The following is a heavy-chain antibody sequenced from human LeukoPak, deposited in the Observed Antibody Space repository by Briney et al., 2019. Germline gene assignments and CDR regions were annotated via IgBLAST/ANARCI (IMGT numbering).Heavy chain of an antibody. CDR3: ARRPLHSQNWLAP. CDR2: IFPGDSDT. Sequence: GESLKISCQGYGDRFTSYWVAWVRPMPGKGLAWMGIIFPGDSDTRYSPSIQGQVTISVDRSISTAYLQWSSLKASDTAIYYCARRPLHSQNWLAPWGQGTLVTVSS. J-gene: IGHJ5*02. CDR1: GDRFTSYW. V-gene: IGHV5-51*01.